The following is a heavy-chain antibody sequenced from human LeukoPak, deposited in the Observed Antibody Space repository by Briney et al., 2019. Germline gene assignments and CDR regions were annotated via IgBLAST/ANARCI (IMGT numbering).Heavy chain of an antibody. Sequence: PGGSLRLSCAASGFTFSDYYMSWIRQAPGKGLEWVSYISSSGSTIYYADSVKGRFTISRDNAKNSLYLQMNSLRAEDTAVYYCAKGRIGGRSSGYGGPPDYWGQGTLVTVSS. J-gene: IGHJ4*02. CDR1: GFTFSDYY. CDR2: ISSSGSTI. D-gene: IGHD5-12*01. V-gene: IGHV3-11*04. CDR3: AKGRIGGRSSGYGGPPDY.